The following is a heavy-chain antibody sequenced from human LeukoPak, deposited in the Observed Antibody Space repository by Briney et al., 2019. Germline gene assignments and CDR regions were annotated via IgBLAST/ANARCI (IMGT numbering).Heavy chain of an antibody. D-gene: IGHD6-13*01. Sequence: ETLSLTCAVYGGSFSGYYWSWIRQPPGKGLEWIGEINHSGSTNYNPSLKSRVTISVDTSKNQFSLKLSSVTAADTAVYYCARSIAAAEPFDYWGQGTLVTVSS. CDR1: GGSFSGYY. CDR3: ARSIAAAEPFDY. J-gene: IGHJ4*02. CDR2: INHSGST. V-gene: IGHV4-34*01.